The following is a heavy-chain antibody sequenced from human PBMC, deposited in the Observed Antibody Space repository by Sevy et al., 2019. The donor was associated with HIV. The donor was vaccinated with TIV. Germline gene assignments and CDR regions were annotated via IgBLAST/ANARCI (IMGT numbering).Heavy chain of an antibody. J-gene: IGHJ6*02. V-gene: IGHV3-30-3*01. CDR3: ARPRANYVDHYFFYAMDV. CDR1: GFAFTNYYA. Sequence: GGSLRLSCAASGFAFTNYYAMHWVRQARGKGLEWVEHISYDGSDKYYADSVKGRFTMSRDNFKNTLYLQMNSLTTEDTAVYYCARPRANYVDHYFFYAMDVWGQGTTVTVSS. D-gene: IGHD4-17*01. CDR2: ISYDGSDK.